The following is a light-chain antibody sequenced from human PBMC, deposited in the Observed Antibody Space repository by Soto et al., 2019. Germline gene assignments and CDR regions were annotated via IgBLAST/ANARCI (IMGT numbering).Light chain of an antibody. J-gene: IGKJ4*01. V-gene: IGKV4-1*01. CDR2: WAS. CDR3: QRYYGTPLT. CDR1: QSVLFGSNNY. Sequence: DFVMTQSPDSLAVSLGERATINCKSSQSVLFGSNNYLAWYQQKSGQPPKLLINWASTRESGVPDRFSGSGSRTDFTLTISSLQAEDVAVYYCQRYYGTPLTFGGGTKVEIK.